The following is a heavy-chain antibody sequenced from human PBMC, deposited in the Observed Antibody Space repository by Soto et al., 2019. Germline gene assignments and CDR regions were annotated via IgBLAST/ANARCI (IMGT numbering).Heavy chain of an antibody. V-gene: IGHV3-30-3*01. CDR3: ASVYHSPRFGDDY. J-gene: IGHJ4*02. D-gene: IGHD2-21*01. Sequence: QVQLVESGGGVVQPGMSLRLSCAASGFTFSSYAMHWVRQAPGKGLEWVEVISYDGSNKYYADSVKGRFTISRDNSKNTLYLQINSLRAEDTAVYYCASVYHSPRFGDDYWGQGTLVTVSS. CDR1: GFTFSSYA. CDR2: ISYDGSNK.